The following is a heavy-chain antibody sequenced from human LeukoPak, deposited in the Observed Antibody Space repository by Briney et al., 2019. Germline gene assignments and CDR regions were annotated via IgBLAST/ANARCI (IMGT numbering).Heavy chain of an antibody. V-gene: IGHV3-7*01. Sequence: GGSLRLSCAASGFTFSNAWMSWVRQPPGKGLEWVANIKDDGSAKRCLDSVRGRFTISRDNDKNSLYMQMNSLRVEDTAVYFCAARLGGTGAYFYWGQGTLVTVSS. J-gene: IGHJ4*02. CDR1: GFTFSNAW. CDR3: AARLGGTGAYFY. CDR2: IKDDGSAK. D-gene: IGHD7-27*01.